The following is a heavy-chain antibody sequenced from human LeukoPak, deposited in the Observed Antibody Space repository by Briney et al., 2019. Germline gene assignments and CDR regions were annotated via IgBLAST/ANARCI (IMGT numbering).Heavy chain of an antibody. CDR2: IAFDGRRK. D-gene: IGHD5-12*01. J-gene: IGHJ5*02. V-gene: IGHV3-30*03. CDR1: GSTFAHYG. CDR3: ARDRLYTGYDPVLDL. Sequence: PGGSLRLSCAASGSTFAHYGVQWVRQAPGKGLEWVAAIAFDGRRKFYTNSVKGRFTISRDNSNNILFLQMSDLRTEDTALYYCARDRLYTGYDPVLDLWGQGTPVTVSS.